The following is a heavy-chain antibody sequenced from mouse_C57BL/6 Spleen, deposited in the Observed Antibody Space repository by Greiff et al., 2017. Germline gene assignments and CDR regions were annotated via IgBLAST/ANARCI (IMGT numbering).Heavy chain of an antibody. CDR1: GYAFSSSW. J-gene: IGHJ4*01. V-gene: IGHV1-82*01. CDR2: IYPGDGDT. CDR3: ARRGFYYGNYVDYAMDY. Sequence: QVQLKQSGPELVKPGASVKISCKASGYAFSSSWMNWVKQRPGKGLEWIGRIYPGDGDTNYNGKFKGKATLTADKSSSTAYMQLSSLTSGDSAVYFCARRGFYYGNYVDYAMDYWGQGTSVTVSS. D-gene: IGHD2-1*01.